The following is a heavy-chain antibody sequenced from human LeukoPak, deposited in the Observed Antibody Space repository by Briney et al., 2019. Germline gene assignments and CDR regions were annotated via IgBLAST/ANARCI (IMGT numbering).Heavy chain of an antibody. CDR2: ITTGRGET. CDR3: ARGGKQWRGGNYFDS. Sequence: GASVKVSCKASGHTFTNYYINWVRQAPGQSLEWMGWITTGRGETRYSQEFQRRITFTRDTSASTVYMDLSDLRSEDTAVYYCARGGKQWRGGNYFDSWGQGTLVAVSS. J-gene: IGHJ4*02. D-gene: IGHD6-19*01. V-gene: IGHV1-3*03. CDR1: GHTFTNYY.